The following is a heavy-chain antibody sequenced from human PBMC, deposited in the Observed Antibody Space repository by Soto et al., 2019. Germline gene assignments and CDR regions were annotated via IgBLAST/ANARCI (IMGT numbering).Heavy chain of an antibody. CDR2: IWYDGSNK. J-gene: IGHJ6*02. CDR1: GFTFSSYG. CDR3: ARGLQTTDYYYYYGMDV. V-gene: IGHV3-33*01. D-gene: IGHD4-4*01. Sequence: SLRLSCAASGFTFSSYGMHWVRQAPGKGLEWVAVIWYDGSNKYYADSVKGRFTISRDNSKNTLYLQMNSLRAEDTAVYYCARGLQTTDYYYYYGMDVWGQGTTVTVSS.